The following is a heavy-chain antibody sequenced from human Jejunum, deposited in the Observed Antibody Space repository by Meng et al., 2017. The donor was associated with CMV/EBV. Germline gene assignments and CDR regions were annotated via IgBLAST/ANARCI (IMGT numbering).Heavy chain of an antibody. CDR1: GFTFSSYG. Sequence: SCEASGFTFSSYGMTWVRQAPGKGLEWVSYISSGSAIIYYADSVKGRFTISRDNAKSSLYLQMNSLRAEDTALYYCARAGWAAIGYWGQGTVVTVSS. CDR3: ARAGWAAIGY. V-gene: IGHV3-48*03. J-gene: IGHJ4*02. D-gene: IGHD2-2*01. CDR2: ISSGSAII.